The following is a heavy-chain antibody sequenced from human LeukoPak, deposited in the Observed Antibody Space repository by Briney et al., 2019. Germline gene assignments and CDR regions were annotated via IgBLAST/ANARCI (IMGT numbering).Heavy chain of an antibody. CDR2: ISYDGSNK. Sequence: GRSLRLSCAASGFTFSTYAMHWVRQAPGKGLEWVAVISYDGSNKYYADSVKGRFTSSRDNSKNTLYLQMNSLRAEDTAVYYCARHRTSNPGDAFDIWGQGTMVTVSS. CDR3: ARHRTSNPGDAFDI. CDR1: GFTFSTYA. V-gene: IGHV3-30*04. J-gene: IGHJ3*02. D-gene: IGHD2-2*01.